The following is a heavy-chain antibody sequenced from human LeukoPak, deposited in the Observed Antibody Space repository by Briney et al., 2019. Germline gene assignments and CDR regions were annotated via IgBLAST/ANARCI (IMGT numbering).Heavy chain of an antibody. Sequence: GGTLSLSCGTSGVTFTSYSMKWVREAAGTGLEWISYISSASGTIYYADSVKGRFTISRDNANNSLYLQMSSLRVEDTAVYFCARRTPGYCSGGNCYAFQHWGQGTLVTVSS. J-gene: IGHJ1*01. CDR3: ARRTPGYCSGGNCYAFQH. V-gene: IGHV3-48*04. CDR1: GVTFTSYS. CDR2: ISSASGTI. D-gene: IGHD2-15*01.